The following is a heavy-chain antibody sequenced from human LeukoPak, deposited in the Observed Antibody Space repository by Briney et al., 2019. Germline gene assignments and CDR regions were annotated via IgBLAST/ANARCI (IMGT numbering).Heavy chain of an antibody. V-gene: IGHV4-34*01. CDR2: INHSGST. CDR1: GGSFSGYY. D-gene: IGHD3-9*01. Sequence: SETLSLTCAVSGGSFSGYYWSWIRQSPGKGLEWIGEINHSGSTNYNPSLKSRVTISVDTSKNQFSLKLSSVTAADTAVYYCARTGYYAQYFNYWGQGTLVTVSS. CDR3: ARTGYYAQYFNY. J-gene: IGHJ4*02.